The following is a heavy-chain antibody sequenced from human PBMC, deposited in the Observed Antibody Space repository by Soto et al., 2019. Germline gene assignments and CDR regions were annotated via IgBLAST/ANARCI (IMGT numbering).Heavy chain of an antibody. CDR3: ARALYSYGPKFDP. V-gene: IGHV4-59*01. D-gene: IGHD5-18*01. Sequence: SLTCTASGGAISSYYGSGVRQPPGQGLEWVGYVCDSGGPDDNPSLQSRVTISVDRSKNQFSLKLSSVTAADTAVYYCARALYSYGPKFDPWGQGTLVTVSS. CDR2: VCDSGGP. CDR1: GGAISSYY. J-gene: IGHJ5*02.